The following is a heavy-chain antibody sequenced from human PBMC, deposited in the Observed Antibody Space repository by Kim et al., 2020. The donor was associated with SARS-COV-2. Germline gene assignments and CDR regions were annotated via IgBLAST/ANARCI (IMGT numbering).Heavy chain of an antibody. Sequence: GGSLRLSCAASGFTFSDYNMNWVRQAPGKGLEWLSHISRTGSATYYADSVKGRFTISRDNAENSLYLQMNSLRDEDTAVYYCTRDPVYSYTFDFWGQGTLVTVSS. D-gene: IGHD5-18*01. CDR3: TRDPVYSYTFDF. V-gene: IGHV3-48*02. CDR1: GFTFSDYN. J-gene: IGHJ4*02. CDR2: ISRTGSAT.